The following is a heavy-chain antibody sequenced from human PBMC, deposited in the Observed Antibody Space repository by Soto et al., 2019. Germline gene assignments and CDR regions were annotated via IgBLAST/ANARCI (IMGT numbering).Heavy chain of an antibody. V-gene: IGHV1-69*02. CDR1: GGTFSSYT. J-gene: IGHJ6*02. D-gene: IGHD2-15*01. CDR2: IIPILGIA. Sequence: QVQLVQSGAAVKKPGSSVKVSCKASGGTFSSYTISWVRQAPGQGLEWMGRIIPILGIANYAQKFQGRVTITADKSTSTASMELSSLRSEDTAVYYSARPKSPCCSGGSCYTHSYYGMDVWGQGTTVTVSS. CDR3: ARPKSPCCSGGSCYTHSYYGMDV.